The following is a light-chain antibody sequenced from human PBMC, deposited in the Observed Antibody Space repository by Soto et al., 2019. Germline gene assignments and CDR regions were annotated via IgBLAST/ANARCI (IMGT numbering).Light chain of an antibody. CDR1: QSVSSSY. CDR2: GAS. Sequence: EIVLTQSPGTMSLSPGERATLSCSARQSVSSSYLAWYHQKPGPAPRLLIYGASSRGTVIPDRVSGSGSGTGFTLNISRLEPEDFAGYYCHQYGSPSYTSGLETQLQIK. V-gene: IGKV3-20*01. CDR3: HQYGSPSYT. J-gene: IGKJ2*01.